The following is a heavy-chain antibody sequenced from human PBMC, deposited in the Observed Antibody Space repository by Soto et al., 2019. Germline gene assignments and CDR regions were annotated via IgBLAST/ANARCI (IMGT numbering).Heavy chain of an antibody. D-gene: IGHD5-12*01. CDR3: ARDLGGYDLYGPDT. V-gene: IGHV1-2*02. CDR2: INLNSGGI. J-gene: IGHJ5*02. Sequence: VKVSCKTSGDTFTDSSMHWVRQAPGQGLEWMGWINLNSGGINYAQRFQGRVTMTRDTSIITAYMELTRLTSDDTAVYYCARDLGGYDLYGPDTWGQGTLVTVSS. CDR1: GDTFTDSS.